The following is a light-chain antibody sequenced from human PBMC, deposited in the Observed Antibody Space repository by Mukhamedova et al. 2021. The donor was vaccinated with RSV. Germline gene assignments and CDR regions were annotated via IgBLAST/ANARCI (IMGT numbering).Light chain of an antibody. CDR3: CSYAGLSNLV. J-gene: IGLJ2*01. V-gene: IGLV2-23*01. Sequence: SGVSNRFSSSKSGNTASLTISGLQAEDEASYYCCSYAGLSNLVFGGGTRLTVL.